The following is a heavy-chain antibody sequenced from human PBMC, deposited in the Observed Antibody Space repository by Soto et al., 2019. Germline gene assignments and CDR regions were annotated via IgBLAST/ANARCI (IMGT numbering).Heavy chain of an antibody. Sequence: GGSLRLSCAASGFTFSSYAMSWVRQAPGKGLEWVSAISGSGGSTYYADSVKGRFTIPRDNSKNTLYLQMNSLRAEDTAVYYCAKDSSDYGDYEPPYYYYYMDVWGKGTTVTVSS. CDR1: GFTFSSYA. J-gene: IGHJ6*03. CDR3: AKDSSDYGDYEPPYYYYYMDV. CDR2: ISGSGGST. V-gene: IGHV3-23*01. D-gene: IGHD4-17*01.